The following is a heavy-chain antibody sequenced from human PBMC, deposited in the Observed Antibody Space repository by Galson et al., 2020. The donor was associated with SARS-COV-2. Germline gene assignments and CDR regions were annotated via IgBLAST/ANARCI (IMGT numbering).Heavy chain of an antibody. V-gene: IGHV1-69*13. J-gene: IGHJ3*02. CDR1: GGTFSSYA. D-gene: IGHD2-15*01. CDR3: AWQVAATRNRYDAFDI. Sequence: SVKVSCKASGGTFSSYAISWVRQAPGQGLEWMGGIIPIFGTANYAQKFQGRVTITADESTSTAYMELSSLRSEDTAVYYCAWQVAATRNRYDAFDIWGQGTMVTVSS. CDR2: IIPIFGTA.